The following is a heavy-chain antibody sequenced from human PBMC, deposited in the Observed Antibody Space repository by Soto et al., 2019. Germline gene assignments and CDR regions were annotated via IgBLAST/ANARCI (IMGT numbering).Heavy chain of an antibody. CDR2: IYTSGST. CDR1: GGSISSYY. Sequence: SETLSLTCTVSGGSISSYYWSWIRQPAGRGLEWIGRIYTSGSTNYNPSLKSRVTMSVDTSKNQFSLKLSSVTAADTAVYYCARDGIAAAGTGLTWDYWGQGTLVTVSS. D-gene: IGHD6-13*01. CDR3: ARDGIAAAGTGLTWDY. V-gene: IGHV4-4*07. J-gene: IGHJ4*02.